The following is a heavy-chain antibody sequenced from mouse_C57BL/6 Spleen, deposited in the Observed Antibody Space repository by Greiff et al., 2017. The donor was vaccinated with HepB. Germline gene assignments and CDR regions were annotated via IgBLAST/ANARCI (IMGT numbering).Heavy chain of an antibody. CDR3: ARTYDGYYVFWPY. CDR2: IYPGDGDT. CDR1: GYAFSSYW. J-gene: IGHJ4*01. V-gene: IGHV1-80*01. Sequence: QVQLQQSGAELVKPGASVKISCKASGYAFSSYWMNWVKQRPGKGLEWIGQIYPGDGDTNYNGKFKGKATLTADKSSSTAYMQLSSLTSEDSAVYFCARTYDGYYVFWPYWGQGTSVTVSS. D-gene: IGHD2-3*01.